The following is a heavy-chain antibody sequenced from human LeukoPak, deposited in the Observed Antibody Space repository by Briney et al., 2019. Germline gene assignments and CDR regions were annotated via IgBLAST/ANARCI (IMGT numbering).Heavy chain of an antibody. J-gene: IGHJ4*02. Sequence: SLRLSCAASGFTFDDYAMHWVRQAPGKGLEWVSGISWNSGSIGYADSVKGRFTISRDNAKNSLYLQMNSLRAEDTALYYCAKARLKYSSGYPYYFDYCGQGTLVTVSS. CDR1: GFTFDDYA. V-gene: IGHV3-9*01. CDR2: ISWNSGSI. D-gene: IGHD3-22*01. CDR3: AKARLKYSSGYPYYFDY.